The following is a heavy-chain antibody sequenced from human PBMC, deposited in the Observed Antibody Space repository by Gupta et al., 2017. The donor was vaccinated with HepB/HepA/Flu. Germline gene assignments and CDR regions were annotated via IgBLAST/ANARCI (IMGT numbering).Heavy chain of an antibody. CDR1: GFSLSTSGVG. D-gene: IGHD5-24*01. CDR3: AHSRRDGYNSARYYFDY. J-gene: IGHJ4*02. Sequence: QITLKESGPTLVKPTQTLTLTCTFSGFSLSTSGVGVGWIRQPPGKALEWLALIYWDDDKRYSPSLKSRLTITKDTSKNQVVLTMTNMDPVDTATYYCAHSRRDGYNSARYYFDYWGQGTLVTVSS. CDR2: IYWDDDK. V-gene: IGHV2-5*02.